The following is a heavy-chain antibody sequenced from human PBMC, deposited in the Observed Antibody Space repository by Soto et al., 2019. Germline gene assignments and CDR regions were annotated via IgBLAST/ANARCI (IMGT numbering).Heavy chain of an antibody. Sequence: GGSLRLSCTASGFTFVDYAMSWFRQAPGKGLEWVGFIRSKAYGGTTEYAASVKGRFTISRDDSKSIAYLQMNSLKTEDTAVYYCTRAGEYYDILTGYRYYAMDVWGQGTTVTVSS. D-gene: IGHD3-9*01. CDR3: TRAGEYYDILTGYRYYAMDV. V-gene: IGHV3-49*03. CDR2: IRSKAYGGTT. CDR1: GFTFVDYA. J-gene: IGHJ6*02.